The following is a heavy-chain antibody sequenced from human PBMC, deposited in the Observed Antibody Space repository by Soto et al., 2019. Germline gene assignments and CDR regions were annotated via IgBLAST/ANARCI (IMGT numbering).Heavy chain of an antibody. CDR2: INGDGSTT. CDR1: GFTFSTYW. V-gene: IGHV3-74*01. Sequence: EVQLVESGGGLVQPGGSLGLSCAASGFTFSTYWMHWVRQTPGKGLVWVSRINGDGSTTNYADSVKGRLTISRDNAKNTLYLQMNSLRDEDTAVYYCARGLSGQYGFDYWGQGTLVTVSS. J-gene: IGHJ4*02. CDR3: ARGLSGQYGFDY. D-gene: IGHD6-19*01.